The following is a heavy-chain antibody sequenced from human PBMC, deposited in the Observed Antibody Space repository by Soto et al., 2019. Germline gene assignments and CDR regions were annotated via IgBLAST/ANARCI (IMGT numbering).Heavy chain of an antibody. D-gene: IGHD2-15*01. Sequence: SETLSLTCAVYGGSFSGYYWSWIRQPPGKGLEWIGEINHSGSTNYNPSLKSRVTISVDTSKNQFSLKLSSVTAADTAVYYCARGLYCSGGSCYRWFDPWGQGTLVTVSS. CDR1: GGSFSGYY. V-gene: IGHV4-34*01. CDR2: INHSGST. CDR3: ARGLYCSGGSCYRWFDP. J-gene: IGHJ5*02.